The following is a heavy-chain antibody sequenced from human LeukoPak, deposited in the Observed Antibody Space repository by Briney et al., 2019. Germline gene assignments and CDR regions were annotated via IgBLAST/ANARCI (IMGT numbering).Heavy chain of an antibody. CDR1: GFTFSSYG. CDR3: AKVYSSGWSIDY. CDR2: ISYDGSNK. Sequence: GGSLRLSCAASGFTFSSYGMHWVRQAPGKGLEWVAVISYDGSNKYYADSVKGRFTISRDNSKNTLYLQMNSLRAEDTAVYYCAKVYSSGWSIDYWGQGTLVTVSS. V-gene: IGHV3-30*18. D-gene: IGHD6-19*01. J-gene: IGHJ4*02.